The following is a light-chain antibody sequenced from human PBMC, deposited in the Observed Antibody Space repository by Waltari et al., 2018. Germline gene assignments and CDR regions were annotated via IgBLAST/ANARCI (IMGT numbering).Light chain of an antibody. Sequence: SYELTQPPSVSVSPGQTARLTCSGDAVSDHYAYWYQWKPGQAPVVLIYKDSERPSGTTVTLIISGVQAEDEADYYCQSADSSDTVFGGGTKLTVL. CDR1: AVSDHY. CDR3: QSADSSDTV. CDR2: KDS. V-gene: IGLV3-25*03. J-gene: IGLJ2*01.